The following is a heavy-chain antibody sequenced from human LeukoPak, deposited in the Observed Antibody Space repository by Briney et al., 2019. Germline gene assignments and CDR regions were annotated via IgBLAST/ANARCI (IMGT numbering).Heavy chain of an antibody. CDR2: ISYDGCNK. CDR1: GFTFSRYA. J-gene: IGHJ4*02. V-gene: IGHV3-30*04. CDR3: ARDPRGPTGYDHSGRDSFDY. D-gene: IGHD3-22*01. Sequence: GGSLRLSCAASGFTFSRYAMHWVRQAPGKGLEWVAVISYDGCNKYYADSVKGRFTISRDNSKNTLYLQMNSLRGEDTAVYYCARDPRGPTGYDHSGRDSFDYWGQGTLVTVSS.